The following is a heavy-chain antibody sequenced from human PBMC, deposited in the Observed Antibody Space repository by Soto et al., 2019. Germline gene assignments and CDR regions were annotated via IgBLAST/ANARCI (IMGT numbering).Heavy chain of an antibody. CDR1: GCSISSGGYS. J-gene: IGHJ1*01. CDR2: IYHNGST. Sequence: QLQLQESGSGLGKPSQTLSLTCAVSGCSISSGGYSWSWIRQPPGKGLGWIGYIYHNGSTYYNPSLNSRVTISVDRSKNQFSLKLSSVTAADTAVDYCARDQSDLGQYFPHWGQGTLVTVSS. CDR3: ARDQSDLGQYFPH. V-gene: IGHV4-30-2*01.